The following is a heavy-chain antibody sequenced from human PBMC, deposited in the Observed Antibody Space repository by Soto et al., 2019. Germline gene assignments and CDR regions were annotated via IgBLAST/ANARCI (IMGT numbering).Heavy chain of an antibody. V-gene: IGHV1-8*01. CDR2: MNPNSGNT. J-gene: IGHJ4*02. D-gene: IGHD5-12*01. Sequence: GASVKASCKASGYTFTSYDINWVRQATGQGLEWMGWMNPNSGNTGYAQKFQGRVTMTRNTSISTAYMELSSLRSEDTAVYYCARGRRWLQYPLAYWGQGTLVTVSS. CDR3: ARGRRWLQYPLAY. CDR1: GYTFTSYD.